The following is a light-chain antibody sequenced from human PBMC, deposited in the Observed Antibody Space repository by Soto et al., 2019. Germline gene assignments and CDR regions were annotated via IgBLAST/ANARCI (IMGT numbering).Light chain of an antibody. CDR2: KVS. Sequence: EVVMTQSPLSLPVTLGQPASISCRSSQSLAYIDGNTYLSWFQQRPGQSPRRLIYKVSNRESGVPGRXXGSGSGTDFTLKISRVEAEDVGVYYCMQGTHWPPYTFGQGTKLEIK. CDR1: QSLAYIDGNTY. J-gene: IGKJ2*01. V-gene: IGKV2-30*01. CDR3: MQGTHWPPYT.